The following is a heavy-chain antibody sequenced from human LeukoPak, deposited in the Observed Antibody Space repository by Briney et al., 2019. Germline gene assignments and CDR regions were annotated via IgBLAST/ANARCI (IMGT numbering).Heavy chain of an antibody. CDR2: ILADADGGRT. Sequence: PGGSLRLSCAASGFTFGGFTMAWVRQTPGKGLEWLSGILADADGGRTYYADSVKGRFTIYRDNSKNTLYLQMNNLRADDTAVYFCAKGLNYGDGRWEFDPWGQGTLVTV. CDR1: GFTFGGFT. CDR3: AKGLNYGDGRWEFDP. D-gene: IGHD4-17*01. J-gene: IGHJ5*02. V-gene: IGHV3-23*01.